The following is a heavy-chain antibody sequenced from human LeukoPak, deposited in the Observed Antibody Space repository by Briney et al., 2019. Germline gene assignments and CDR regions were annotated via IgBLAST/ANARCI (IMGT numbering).Heavy chain of an antibody. D-gene: IGHD6-6*01. J-gene: IGHJ4*02. Sequence: PGRSLRLSRAASGFTFNSYAMHWVRQAPGKGLEWVAVISYDGSNTYYADSVKGRFTISRDNSKNTLYLQMSSLRVEDTAMYYCARGLITARPFDYWGQGTLVTVSS. CDR1: GFTFNSYA. V-gene: IGHV3-30-3*01. CDR2: ISYDGSNT. CDR3: ARGLITARPFDY.